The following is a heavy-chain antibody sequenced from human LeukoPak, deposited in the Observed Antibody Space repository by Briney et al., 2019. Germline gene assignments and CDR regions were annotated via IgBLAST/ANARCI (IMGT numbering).Heavy chain of an antibody. CDR2: IYTGTT. V-gene: IGHV4-59*01. Sequence: PSETLPLTCTVSGDSMTRYYWNWIRQSPGKGLEWIGYIYTGTTNYNPSLKSRVTISVDTSKNQVSLKMVSVTAADTAVYYCRSGGSWPDYWGQGTLVTVSS. CDR3: RSGGSWPDY. CDR1: GDSMTRYY. J-gene: IGHJ4*02.